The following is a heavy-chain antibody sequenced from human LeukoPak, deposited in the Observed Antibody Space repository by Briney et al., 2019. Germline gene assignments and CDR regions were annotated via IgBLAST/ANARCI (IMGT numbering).Heavy chain of an antibody. CDR3: AREIFPYFNWFDP. Sequence: GGSLRLSCAASGFTFSSYWMHWVRQAPGKGLVWVSRINSDGSSTSYADSVKGRFTVSRDNAKNTLYLQMNSLRAEDTAVYYCAREIFPYFNWFDPWGQGTLVTVSS. CDR2: INSDGSST. D-gene: IGHD2-21*01. V-gene: IGHV3-74*01. J-gene: IGHJ5*02. CDR1: GFTFSSYW.